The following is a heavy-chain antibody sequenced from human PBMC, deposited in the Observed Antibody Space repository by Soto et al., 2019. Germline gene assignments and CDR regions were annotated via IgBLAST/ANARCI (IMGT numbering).Heavy chain of an antibody. V-gene: IGHV3-53*01. CDR1: GFSVSGSY. J-gene: IGHJ4*02. D-gene: IGHD3-3*01. Sequence: GGPLRLSCSAAGFSVSGSYMSWVRQSPGKGLEWVSVIYGGGSTYYADSVKGRFTISSDTSKNTLYLQMNSLRVEDTAVYYCARGPDFIHSYLEYWGQGTQVTVSS. CDR3: ARGPDFIHSYLEY. CDR2: IYGGGST.